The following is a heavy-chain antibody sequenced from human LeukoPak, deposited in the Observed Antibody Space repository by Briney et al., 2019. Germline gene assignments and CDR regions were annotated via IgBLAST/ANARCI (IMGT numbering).Heavy chain of an antibody. CDR3: ARLMVRGAIARRVYGMDV. CDR1: GGSISSSSYY. CDR2: IYYSGST. V-gene: IGHV4-39*01. D-gene: IGHD3-10*01. Sequence: PSETLSLTCTVSGGSISSSSYYWGWIRQPPGKGLEWIGSIYYSGSTYYNPSLKSRVTISVDTSKNQFSLKLSSVTAADTAVYYCARLMVRGAIARRVYGMDVWGQGTTVTVSS. J-gene: IGHJ6*02.